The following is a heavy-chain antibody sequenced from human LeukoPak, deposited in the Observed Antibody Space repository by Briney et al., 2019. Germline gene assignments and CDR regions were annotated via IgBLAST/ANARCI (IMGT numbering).Heavy chain of an antibody. V-gene: IGHV1-69*06. Sequence: GSSVKVSCKASGGTFSSYAISWVRQAPGKGLEWMGGIIPIFGTANYAQKFQGRVTITADKSTSTAYMELSSLRSEDTAVYYCARDLGVPSWETGDAFGIWGQGKMVTVSS. CDR1: GGTFSSYA. D-gene: IGHD1-26*01. CDR3: ARDLGVPSWETGDAFGI. J-gene: IGHJ3*02. CDR2: IIPIFGTA.